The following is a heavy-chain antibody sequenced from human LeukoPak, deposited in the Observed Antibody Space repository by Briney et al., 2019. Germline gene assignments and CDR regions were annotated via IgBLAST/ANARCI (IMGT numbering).Heavy chain of an antibody. CDR3: ARGNIAAATFDY. CDR2: INPNSGGT. J-gene: IGHJ4*02. V-gene: IGHV1-2*02. CDR1: GYTFTGYY. D-gene: IGHD6-13*01. Sequence: EASVTVSCTASGYTFTGYYMHWVRQAPGQGLEWMGWINPNSGGTNYAQKFQGRVTMTRDTSISTAYMELSRLRSDDTAVYYCARGNIAAATFDYWGQGTLVTVSS.